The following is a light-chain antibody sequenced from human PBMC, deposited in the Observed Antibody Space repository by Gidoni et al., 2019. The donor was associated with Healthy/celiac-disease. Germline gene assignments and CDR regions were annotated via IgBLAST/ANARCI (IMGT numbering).Light chain of an antibody. CDR3: QQSYSKPMYT. CDR1: QSISSY. CDR2: AAS. J-gene: IGKJ2*01. Sequence: DIQMTQSPSSLSASVGDRVTITGRASQSISSYLNWYQQKPGKAPKLLIYAASSLQSGVPSRFSGSGSGTDFTLTISSLQPEDFATYYCQQSYSKPMYTFGQGTKLEIK. V-gene: IGKV1-39*01.